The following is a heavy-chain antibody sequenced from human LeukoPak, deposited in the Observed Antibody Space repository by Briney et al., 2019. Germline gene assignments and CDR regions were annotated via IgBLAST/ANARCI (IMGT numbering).Heavy chain of an antibody. CDR1: GYTFTSYY. J-gene: IGHJ4*02. V-gene: IGHV1-46*01. D-gene: IGHD3-22*01. CDR3: ARDKPSTPSWSDSSGWGLYYFDY. CDR2: INPSGGST. Sequence: ASVKVSCKASGYTFTSYYMHWVRQAPGQGLEWMGIINPSGGSTSYAQKFQGRVTMTRDTSTSTVYMELSSLRAEDTAVYYCARDKPSTPSWSDSSGWGLYYFDYWGQGTLVTVSS.